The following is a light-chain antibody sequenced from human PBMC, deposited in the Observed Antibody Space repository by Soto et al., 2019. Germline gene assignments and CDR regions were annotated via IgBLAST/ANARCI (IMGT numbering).Light chain of an antibody. V-gene: IGKV3-11*01. J-gene: IGKJ1*01. CDR2: AAS. Sequence: EIVLTQSPATLSLSPGERSTLSCWASQSVSSYLAWYQQKPGQAPRLLIYAASNRATGIPARFSGSGSGTDFTLTISSLEPEDFAVYYCQQRSNWPWTFGQGTKVDI. CDR3: QQRSNWPWT. CDR1: QSVSSY.